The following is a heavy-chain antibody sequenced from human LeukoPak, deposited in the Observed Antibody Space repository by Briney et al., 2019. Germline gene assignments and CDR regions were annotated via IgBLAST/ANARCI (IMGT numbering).Heavy chain of an antibody. J-gene: IGHJ3*02. D-gene: IGHD2-15*01. V-gene: IGHV1-8*01. CDR1: GYTFTSD. CDR3: ARGAVSRDCSGGSCYHFDI. CDR2: MNPSSGNT. Sequence: ASVKVSCKASGYTFTSDVNWVRQATGQGLEWMGWMNPSSGNTDYAPKFQGRVTMTRDISIRTAYMELSSLRSEDTAVYYCARGAVSRDCSGGSCYHFDIWGQGTMVTVSS.